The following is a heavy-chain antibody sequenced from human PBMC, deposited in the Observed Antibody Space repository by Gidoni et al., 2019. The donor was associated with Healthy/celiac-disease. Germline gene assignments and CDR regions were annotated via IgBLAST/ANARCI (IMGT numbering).Heavy chain of an antibody. V-gene: IGHV4-34*01. D-gene: IGHD6-13*01. J-gene: IGHJ4*02. Sequence: QVQLQQWGAGLLKPSETLSLTCAVYGGSFSGYYWSWIRQPPGKGLEWIGEINHSGSTNYNPSLKSRVTISVDTSKNQFSLKLSSVTAADTAVYYCARGSHPPPAAGILYWGQGTLVTVSS. CDR2: INHSGST. CDR3: ARGSHPPPAAGILY. CDR1: GGSFSGYY.